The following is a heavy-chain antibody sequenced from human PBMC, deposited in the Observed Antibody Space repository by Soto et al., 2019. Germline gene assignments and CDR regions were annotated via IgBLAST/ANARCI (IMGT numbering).Heavy chain of an antibody. CDR1: GFTISGNA. D-gene: IGHD3-16*01. V-gene: IGHV3-48*02. J-gene: IGHJ6*03. CDR2: ISSSSTNI. Sequence: EVQLVESGGGLVQPGGSLRLSCAASGFTISGNAMNWVRQAPGRGLEWGSYISSSSTNIHYADSVRGRFTSSRDNAKNSLYLQMNSLRDEDTAVYRCARDLSWGSKWYYYMDVWGNGTTVTVSS. CDR3: ARDLSWGSKWYYYMDV.